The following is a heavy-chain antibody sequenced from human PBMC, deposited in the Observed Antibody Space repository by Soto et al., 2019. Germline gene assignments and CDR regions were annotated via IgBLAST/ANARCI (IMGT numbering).Heavy chain of an antibody. CDR3: ARDSGYSSSWFIYYFDY. J-gene: IGHJ4*02. CDR1: GFTFSSYS. V-gene: IGHV3-48*01. CDR2: ISSSSSTI. Sequence: EVQLVESGGGLVQPGGSLRLSCAASGFTFSSYSMNWVRQAPGKGLEWVSYISSSSSTIYYADSVKGRFTISRDNAKNSLYLQMNSLRAEDTAVYYCARDSGYSSSWFIYYFDYWGQGTLVTVSS. D-gene: IGHD6-13*01.